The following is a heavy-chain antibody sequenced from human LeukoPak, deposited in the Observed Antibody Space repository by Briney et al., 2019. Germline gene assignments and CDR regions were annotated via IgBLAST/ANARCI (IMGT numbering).Heavy chain of an antibody. CDR2: IYYSGST. CDR1: GGSISSGDYY. V-gene: IGHV4-30-4*08. CDR3: ARGGSQEYSYGSFDY. D-gene: IGHD5-18*01. J-gene: IGHJ4*02. Sequence: PSETLSLTCTVSGGSISSGDYYWSWIRQPPGKGLEWIGYIYYSGSTYYNPSLKSRVTISVDTSKNQFSLKLSSVTAADTAVYNCARGGSQEYSYGSFDYWGQGTLVTVSS.